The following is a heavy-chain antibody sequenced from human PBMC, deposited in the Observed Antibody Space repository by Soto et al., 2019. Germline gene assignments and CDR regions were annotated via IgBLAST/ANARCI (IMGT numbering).Heavy chain of an antibody. Sequence: GGSLRLSCAASGFTFSSYGMHWVRQAPGKGLEWMAVISYDGSNKYYADSVKGRFTISRDNSKNTLYLQMNSLRAEDTAVYYCAKDPTVTTYYYYYGMDVWGQGTLVTVSS. J-gene: IGHJ6*02. CDR1: GFTFSSYG. CDR2: ISYDGSNK. CDR3: AKDPTVTTYYYYYGMDV. V-gene: IGHV3-30*18. D-gene: IGHD4-17*01.